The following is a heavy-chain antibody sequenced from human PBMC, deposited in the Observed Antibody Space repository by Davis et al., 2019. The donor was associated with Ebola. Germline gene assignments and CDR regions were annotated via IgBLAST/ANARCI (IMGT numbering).Heavy chain of an antibody. CDR3: TTDATTHRGVIRFAYY. CDR1: GFIVSINY. V-gene: IGHV3-15*01. D-gene: IGHD3-10*01. Sequence: GGSLRLSCAASGFIVSINYMSWVRQAPGKGLEWVGHVKSKTDGGTTDYAAPVKGRFTISRDDSKNTRYLQMDSRKTEDTAVYYCTTDATTHRGVIRFAYYWGQGTLVTVSS. CDR2: VKSKTDGGTT. J-gene: IGHJ4*02.